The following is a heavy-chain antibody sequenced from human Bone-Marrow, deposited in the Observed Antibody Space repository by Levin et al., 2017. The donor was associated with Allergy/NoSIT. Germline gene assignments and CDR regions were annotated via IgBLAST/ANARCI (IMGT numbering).Heavy chain of an antibody. CDR1: GYTFSDYY. D-gene: IGHD2-2*01. CDR2: IDPTRGAT. CDR3: ARGGATSNDY. V-gene: IGHV1-2*02. Sequence: ASVKVSCSVSGYTFSDYYIHWIRQTPGQGLEWIGWIDPTRGATQFAEKFHARVVLTRDSSISTPYMELGKLRSDDKALYYGARGGATSNDYWGQGTLVTVSS. J-gene: IGHJ4*02.